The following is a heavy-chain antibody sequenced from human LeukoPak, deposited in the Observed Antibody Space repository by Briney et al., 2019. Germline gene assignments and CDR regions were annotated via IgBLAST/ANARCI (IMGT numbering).Heavy chain of an antibody. V-gene: IGHV4-31*03. CDR1: GGSISSGGYY. Sequence: SQTLSLTCTVSGGSISSGGYYWSWLRQHPGKGLEWIGYIYYSGSTYYNPSLKSRVTISVDTSKNQFSLKLNSVTAADTAVYYCARDKTPNYSRDYYYGMDVGGQGTTVTVS. CDR2: IYYSGST. D-gene: IGHD4-11*01. CDR3: ARDKTPNYSRDYYYGMDV. J-gene: IGHJ6*02.